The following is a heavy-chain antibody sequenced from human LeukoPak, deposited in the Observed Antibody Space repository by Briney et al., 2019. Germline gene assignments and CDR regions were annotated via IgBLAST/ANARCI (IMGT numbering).Heavy chain of an antibody. D-gene: IGHD1-1*01. CDR3: ARGYEGNYYYYYGMDA. V-gene: IGHV4-30-2*01. CDR2: IYHSGST. Sequence: SETLSLTCAVSGGSISSGGYSWSWIRQPPGKGLEWIGYIYHSGSTYYNPSLKSRVTISVDRSKNQFSLKLSSVTAADTAVYYCARGYEGNYYYYYGMDAWGKGTTVTVSS. CDR1: GGSISSGGYS. J-gene: IGHJ6*04.